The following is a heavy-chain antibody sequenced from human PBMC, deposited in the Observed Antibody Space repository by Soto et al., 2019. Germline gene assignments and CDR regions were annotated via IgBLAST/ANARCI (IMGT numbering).Heavy chain of an antibody. D-gene: IGHD2-15*01. Sequence: VQLLESGGGLIQPGGSLRLSCAASGFTFSYGIHWLRQAPGKGLEGVAYISYDSSNKFYGDSVKGRFTIYSDNSKNTLFLQMNSLRAEDTAVYYCAKLVIGYCSGNTCDDYWGQGTLVAVSS. J-gene: IGHJ4*02. V-gene: IGHV3-30*18. CDR3: AKLVIGYCSGNTCDDY. CDR2: ISYDSSNK. CDR1: GFTFSYG.